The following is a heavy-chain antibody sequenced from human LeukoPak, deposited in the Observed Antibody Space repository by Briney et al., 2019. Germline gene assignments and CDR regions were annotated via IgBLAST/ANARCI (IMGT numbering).Heavy chain of an antibody. Sequence: ASVKVSSTASRYTFTGYHLHWVRQAPGQGLEWMGWINPNTGGRNYAQKFQGRVTMTRDTSISTAYMELSSLRSDDTAVYYCAREGGDYTSSWYAYWGQGTLVTVSS. V-gene: IGHV1-2*02. J-gene: IGHJ4*02. CDR1: RYTFTGYH. CDR3: AREGGDYTSSWYAY. CDR2: INPNTGGR. D-gene: IGHD6-13*01.